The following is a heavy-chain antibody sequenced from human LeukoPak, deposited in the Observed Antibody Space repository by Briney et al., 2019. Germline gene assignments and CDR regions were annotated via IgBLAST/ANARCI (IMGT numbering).Heavy chain of an antibody. D-gene: IGHD2-2*01. CDR2: IIPILNIT. Sequence: GASVKVSCKASGGTFSSCTISWVRQAPGQGLEWMGRIIPILNITDYAQNFQGRVTLTADKSTSTAYMELSTLRSEDTAVYYCAKDGVVVVATSVYYYYYGMDVWGQGTTVTVSS. CDR3: AKDGVVVVATSVYYYYYGMDV. V-gene: IGHV1-69*02. CDR1: GGTFSSCT. J-gene: IGHJ6*02.